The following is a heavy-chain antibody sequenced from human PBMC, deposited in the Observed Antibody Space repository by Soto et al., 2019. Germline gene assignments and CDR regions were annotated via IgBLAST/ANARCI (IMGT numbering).Heavy chain of an antibody. CDR2: ISSSSSTI. CDR3: ARDRRTRSLRYFDWANMGWFDP. CDR1: GFPFSSYS. J-gene: IGHJ5*02. Sequence: GGSLRLSCAASGFPFSSYSMNWVRQAPGKGLEWVSYISSSSSTIYYADSVKGRFTISRDNTKNSLYLQMNSLRDEDTAVYYCARDRRTRSLRYFDWANMGWFDPWGQGTLVTVSS. V-gene: IGHV3-48*02. D-gene: IGHD3-9*01.